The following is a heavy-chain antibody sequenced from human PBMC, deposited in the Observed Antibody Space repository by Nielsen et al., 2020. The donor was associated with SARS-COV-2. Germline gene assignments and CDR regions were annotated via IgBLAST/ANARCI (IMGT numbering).Heavy chain of an antibody. Sequence: GESLKISCAASGFTFINFGMHWVRQAQGKGLEWVAVVSFDGTDKYYGDSVKGRFTISRDNSKNTVYLQMNSLRPEDTAAYYCARDRDRGIVATIVDYWGQGTLVTVSS. D-gene: IGHD5-12*01. V-gene: IGHV3-30*03. CDR1: GFTFINFG. J-gene: IGHJ4*02. CDR3: ARDRDRGIVATIVDY. CDR2: VSFDGTDK.